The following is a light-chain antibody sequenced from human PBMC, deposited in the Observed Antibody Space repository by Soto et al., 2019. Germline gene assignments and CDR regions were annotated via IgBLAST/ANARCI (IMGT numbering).Light chain of an antibody. J-gene: IGKJ1*01. CDR3: QQYGSSPLT. Sequence: EIVLTQSPGTLSLSTGERATLSCRASQSVSSNFLAWYQQKPGQAPRLLIYDASSRATGIPDRFSGSGSGTDFTLTISRLEPEDFAVHYCQQYGSSPLTFGQGTKVEIK. V-gene: IGKV3-20*01. CDR1: QSVSSNF. CDR2: DAS.